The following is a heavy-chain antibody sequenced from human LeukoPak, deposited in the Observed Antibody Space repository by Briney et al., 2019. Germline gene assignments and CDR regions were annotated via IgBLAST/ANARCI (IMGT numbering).Heavy chain of an antibody. D-gene: IGHD1-26*01. CDR2: IIPILGIA. V-gene: IGHV1-69*04. CDR3: ARVGVRDYYYYYGMDV. J-gene: IGHJ6*02. Sequence: GASVKVSCKASGGTFSSYAISWVRQAPGQGLEWMGRIIPILGIANYAQKFQGRVTITADKSTSTAYMELSSLRSEDTAVYYCARVGVRDYYYYYGMDVWGQGTTVTVSS. CDR1: GGTFSSYA.